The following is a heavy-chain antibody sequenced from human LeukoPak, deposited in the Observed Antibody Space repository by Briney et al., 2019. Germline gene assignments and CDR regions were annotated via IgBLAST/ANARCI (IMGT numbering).Heavy chain of an antibody. CDR1: GGSIIRSTYY. J-gene: IGHJ4*02. D-gene: IGHD1-14*01. CDR2: IYYSGST. V-gene: IGHV4-39*01. CDR3: AKTWKPVPFDY. Sequence: SETLSLTCTVSGGSIIRSTYYWGWTRQPPGKGLEWIGSIYYSGSTYYNPSLKSRVTISVDTSKTQFSLKLSSVTAADTAVYYCAKTWKPVPFDYWGQGTLVTVSS.